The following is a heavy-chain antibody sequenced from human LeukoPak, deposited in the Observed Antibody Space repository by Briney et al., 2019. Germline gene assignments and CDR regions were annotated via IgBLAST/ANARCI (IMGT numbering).Heavy chain of an antibody. CDR1: GYTFTGYY. V-gene: IGHV1-2*02. J-gene: IGHJ6*02. CDR3: ARADFWSGYSYYYYGMDV. D-gene: IGHD3-3*01. CDR2: VNPNSGGT. Sequence: ASVKVSCKASGYTFTGYYMHWVRQAPGQGLEWMGWVNPNSGGTNYAQKFQGRVTMTRDTSISTAYMELSRLRSDDTAVYYCARADFWSGYSYYYYGMDVWGQGTTVTVSS.